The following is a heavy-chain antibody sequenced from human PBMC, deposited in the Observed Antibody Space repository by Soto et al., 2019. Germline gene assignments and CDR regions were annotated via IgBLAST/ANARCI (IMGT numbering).Heavy chain of an antibody. CDR2: IYYSGST. D-gene: IGHD3-10*01. J-gene: IGHJ6*02. CDR1: GGSISSYY. CDR3: SGSGSYSRKDLAYGMDV. Sequence: SETLSLTCTVSGGSISSYYWSWIRQPPGKGLEWIGYIYYSGSTNYNPSLKSRVTISVDTSKNQFSLKLSSVTAADTAVYYCSGSGSYSRKDLAYGMDVWGQGTTVTVSS. V-gene: IGHV4-59*01.